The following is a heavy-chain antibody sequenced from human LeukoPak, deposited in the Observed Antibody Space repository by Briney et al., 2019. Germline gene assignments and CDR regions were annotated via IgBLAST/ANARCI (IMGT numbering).Heavy chain of an antibody. CDR1: GFTFSSYW. V-gene: IGHV3-7*01. Sequence: PGGSLRLSCAASGFTFSSYWMSWVRQAPGKGLERVANIKQDGSEKYYVDSVKGRFTISRDNAKNSLYLQMNSLRAEDTAVYYCASGSYYHYYYYYMDVWGKGTTVTVSS. J-gene: IGHJ6*03. D-gene: IGHD1-26*01. CDR3: ASGSYYHYYYYYMDV. CDR2: IKQDGSEK.